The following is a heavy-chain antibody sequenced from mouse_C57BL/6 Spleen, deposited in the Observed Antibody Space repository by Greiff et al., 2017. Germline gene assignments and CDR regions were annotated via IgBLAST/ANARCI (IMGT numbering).Heavy chain of an antibody. CDR1: GYTFTSYT. CDR3: ARGLLLHYFDY. J-gene: IGHJ2*01. V-gene: IGHV1-4*01. CDR2: INPSSGYT. Sequence: QVQLQQSGAELARPGASVKMSCKASGYTFTSYTMHWVKQRPGKGLEWIGYINPSSGYTKYNQKLKDNATLTADKSSSTAYMKLSSLTSEDSAVYYCARGLLLHYFDYWGQGTTLTVSS. D-gene: IGHD2-3*01.